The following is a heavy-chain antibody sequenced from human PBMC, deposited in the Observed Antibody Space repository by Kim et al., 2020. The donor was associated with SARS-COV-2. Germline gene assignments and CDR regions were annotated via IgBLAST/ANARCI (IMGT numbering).Heavy chain of an antibody. Sequence: YSAAPVGGRLDISKDSSKNTLYLQMNSLRAEDTALYYCAKHLPNSMTFDYWGQETLVTVSS. CDR3: AKHLPNSMTFDY. D-gene: IGHD3-22*01. J-gene: IGHJ4*02. V-gene: IGHV3-23*01.